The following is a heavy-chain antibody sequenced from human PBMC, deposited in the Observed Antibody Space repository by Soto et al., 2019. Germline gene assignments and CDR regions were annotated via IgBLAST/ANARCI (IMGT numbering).Heavy chain of an antibody. D-gene: IGHD1-1*01. V-gene: IGHV1-69*13. Sequence: ASVKVSCKASGGTFSSCAITWVRQAPGQGLEWMGGIIPIFGTANYAQKFQGRVTITGDESTSTAYMELSSLTSEDTAVYYGARDPLGSESLDDDYYGMDFWGQGTTV. J-gene: IGHJ6*01. CDR2: IIPIFGTA. CDR3: ARDPLGSESLDDDYYGMDF. CDR1: GGTFSSCA.